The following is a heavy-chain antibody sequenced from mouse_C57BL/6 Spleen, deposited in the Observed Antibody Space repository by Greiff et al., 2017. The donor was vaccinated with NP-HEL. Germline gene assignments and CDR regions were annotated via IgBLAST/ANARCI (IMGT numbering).Heavy chain of an antibody. CDR3: AREGYGGAYFDY. V-gene: IGHV1-82*01. Sequence: QVQLQQSGPELVKPGASVKISCKASGYAFSSSWMNWVKQRPGKGLEWIGRIYPGDGDTNYNGKFKGKATLTADKSSSTAYMQLSSLTSEDSAVYFCAREGYGGAYFDYWGQGTTLTVSS. CDR2: IYPGDGDT. CDR1: GYAFSSSW. J-gene: IGHJ2*01. D-gene: IGHD1-1*02.